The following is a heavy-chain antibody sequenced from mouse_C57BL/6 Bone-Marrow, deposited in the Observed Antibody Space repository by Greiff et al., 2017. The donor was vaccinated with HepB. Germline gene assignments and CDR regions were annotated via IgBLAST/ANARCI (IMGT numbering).Heavy chain of an antibody. Sequence: EVMLVESGGGLVQPGGSMKLSCVASGFTFSNYWMNWVRQSPEKGLEWVAQIRLKSDNYATHYAESVKGRFTISRDDSKSSVYLQMNNLSAEDTGIYYCTVDYDYLAWFAYWGQGTLVTVSA. CDR3: TVDYDYLAWFAY. J-gene: IGHJ3*01. V-gene: IGHV6-3*01. CDR1: GFTFSNYW. D-gene: IGHD2-4*01. CDR2: IRLKSDNYAT.